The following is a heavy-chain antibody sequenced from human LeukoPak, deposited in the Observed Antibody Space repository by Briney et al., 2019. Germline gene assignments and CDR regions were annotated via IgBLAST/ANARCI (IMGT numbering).Heavy chain of an antibody. CDR3: AREGVAGTDLDY. V-gene: IGHV1-46*01. CDR1: GYTFSIYN. Sequence: ASVKVSCKASGYTFSIYNMHWVRQAPGQGLEWMGIINPSGGTSYAQKLQGRITMTRDTSTSTVYMELSSLRSEDTAVYYCAREGVAGTDLDYWGQGTLVTVSS. CDR2: INPSGGT. J-gene: IGHJ4*02. D-gene: IGHD1-7*01.